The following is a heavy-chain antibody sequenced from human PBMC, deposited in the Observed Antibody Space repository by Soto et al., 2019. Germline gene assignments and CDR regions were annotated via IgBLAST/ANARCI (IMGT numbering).Heavy chain of an antibody. CDR3: ARDGNDFWSGYRDDAFDI. Sequence: GASVKVSCKASGYTFTSYGISWVRQAPGQGLEWMGWISAYNGNTNYAQKLQGRVTMTTDTSTSTAYMELRSLRSDDTAVYYCARDGNDFWSGYRDDAFDIWGQGTMVTVSS. J-gene: IGHJ3*02. V-gene: IGHV1-18*01. D-gene: IGHD3-3*01. CDR1: GYTFTSYG. CDR2: ISAYNGNT.